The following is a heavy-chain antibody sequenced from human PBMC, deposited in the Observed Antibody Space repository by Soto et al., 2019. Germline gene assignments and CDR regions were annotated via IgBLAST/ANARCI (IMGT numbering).Heavy chain of an antibody. V-gene: IGHV4-30-2*01. CDR3: ARVSGPGTTFDY. Sequence: SETLSLTCTVSGVSISSGDYSWTWIRQTPGKGLEWIGYIYHSGSTYYNPSLKSRVTISVDKSKNQFSLKLSSVTAADTAVYYCARVSGPGTTFDYWGQGTLVTVSS. CDR2: IYHSGST. J-gene: IGHJ4*02. D-gene: IGHD4-17*01. CDR1: GVSISSGDYS.